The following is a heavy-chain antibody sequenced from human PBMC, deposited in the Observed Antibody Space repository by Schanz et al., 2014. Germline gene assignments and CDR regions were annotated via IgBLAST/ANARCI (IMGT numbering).Heavy chain of an antibody. CDR2: ISVYNHNK. J-gene: IGHJ4*02. D-gene: IGHD3-3*01. Sequence: GPEVKKPGATVKVSCKASGYIFINSGISWVRQAPRQGLEWMGWISVYNHNKEYDQKFQGRVTMTTDTSTSTAYMALTDLRSDDTAVYYCARDRRFFDRDDLYYFDSWGQGTLVTVSS. CDR3: ARDRRFFDRDDLYYFDS. V-gene: IGHV1-18*01. CDR1: GYIFINSG.